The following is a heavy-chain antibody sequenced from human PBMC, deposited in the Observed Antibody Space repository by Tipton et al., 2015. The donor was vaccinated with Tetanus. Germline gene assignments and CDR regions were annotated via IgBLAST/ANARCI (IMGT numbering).Heavy chain of an antibody. CDR2: IDPNSGGT. D-gene: IGHD3-22*01. CDR3: ARDRGDYIYYGMAV. CDR1: GYTFTGYY. J-gene: IGHJ6*02. V-gene: IGHV1-2*02. Sequence: QLVQSGAEVKKPGASVKVSCKASGYTFTGYYIYWVRQAPGQGLEWRGWIDPNSGGTVYAQKFQGRFTMTRDTSISTAYMELRSLRSDDPAVYYCARDRGDYIYYGMAVWGPGTSVTVS.